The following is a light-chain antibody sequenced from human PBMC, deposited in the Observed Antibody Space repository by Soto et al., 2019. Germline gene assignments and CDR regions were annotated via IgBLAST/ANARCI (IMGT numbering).Light chain of an antibody. CDR2: DVS. J-gene: IGLJ1*01. CDR1: RSDGGGYNY. V-gene: IGLV2-14*01. Sequence: QSVLTQPASVSGSPGQSITISCTGTRSDGGGYNYVSWYQQHPGKAPKLMIYDVSNRPSGVSNRFSGSKSGNTASLTISGLQAEDEADYYCSSYTSSSTLLYVFGTGTKLTVL. CDR3: SSYTSSSTLLYV.